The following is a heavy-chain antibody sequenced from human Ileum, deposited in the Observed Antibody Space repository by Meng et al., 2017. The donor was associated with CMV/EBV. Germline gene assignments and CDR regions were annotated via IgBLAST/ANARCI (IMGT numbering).Heavy chain of an antibody. CDR1: GLAFSSYS. V-gene: IGHV3-21*01. CDR2: ISSSSSYI. J-gene: IGHJ4*02. Sequence: SCVASGLAFSSYSMNWVRQARGKGREWVSCISSSSSYIYYADSVKGRFTISRDNAKNSLYLQMNSLRAEDTAVYYCARDPGIAAAGWGQGTLVTVSS. D-gene: IGHD6-13*01. CDR3: ARDPGIAAAG.